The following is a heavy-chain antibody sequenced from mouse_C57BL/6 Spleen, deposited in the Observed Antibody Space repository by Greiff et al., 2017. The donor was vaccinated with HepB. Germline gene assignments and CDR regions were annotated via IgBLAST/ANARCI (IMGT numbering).Heavy chain of an antibody. J-gene: IGHJ2*01. D-gene: IGHD2-3*01. CDR3: ARWANDGHDY. CDR1: GYTFTDYY. V-gene: IGHV1-26*01. Sequence: EVQLQQSGPELVKPGASVKISCTASGYTFTDYYLNWVKQSHGKSLEWFGDINPNNGGTSYNQKFKGKATLTVDKSSSTAYMELRSLTSEDSAVYYCARWANDGHDYWGQGTTLTVSS. CDR2: INPNNGGT.